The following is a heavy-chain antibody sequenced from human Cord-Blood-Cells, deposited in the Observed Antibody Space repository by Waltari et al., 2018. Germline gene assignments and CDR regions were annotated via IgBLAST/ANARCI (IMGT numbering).Heavy chain of an antibody. D-gene: IGHD7-27*01. CDR2: MNPNSGNT. CDR3: ARGSHWGPYNWFDP. CDR1: GYTLTSYD. V-gene: IGHV1-8*03. Sequence: VQLVQSGAEVKKPGASVKVSCKASGYTLTSYDINSVPQATGQGLEWMGWMNPNSGNTGYAQKFQGRVTITRNTSISTAYMELSSLRSEDTAVYYCARGSHWGPYNWFDPWGQGTLVTVSS. J-gene: IGHJ5*02.